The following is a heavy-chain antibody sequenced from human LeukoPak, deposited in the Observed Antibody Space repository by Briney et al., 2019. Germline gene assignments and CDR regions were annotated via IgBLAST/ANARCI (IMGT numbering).Heavy chain of an antibody. Sequence: SQTLSLTCAISGDSVSGNSAAWNWIRQSPSRGLEWLGRTYYRSKWNNDYAVSVKSRIIINPDTSKNHFSLQLNSVTPEDTAVYYCARAGDLDFDYWGQGTLVTVSS. CDR1: GDSVSGNSAA. V-gene: IGHV6-1*01. CDR2: TYYRSKWNN. CDR3: ARAGDLDFDY. J-gene: IGHJ4*02.